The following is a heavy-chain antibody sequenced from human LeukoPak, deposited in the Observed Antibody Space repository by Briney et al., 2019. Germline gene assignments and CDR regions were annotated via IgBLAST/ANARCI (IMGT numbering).Heavy chain of an antibody. D-gene: IGHD1-26*01. CDR2: IYSSGIT. V-gene: IGHV4-4*07. J-gene: IGHJ4*02. CDR1: GGSIGSYC. Sequence: SETLSLTCSVSGGSIGSYCWSWIRQPAGKGLEWIGRIYSSGITNYNPSLKSRVTMSVDTSKNQFSLKLNSVTAADTAFYYCARVRSGSYYFDYWGQGTLVTVSS. CDR3: ARVRSGSYYFDY.